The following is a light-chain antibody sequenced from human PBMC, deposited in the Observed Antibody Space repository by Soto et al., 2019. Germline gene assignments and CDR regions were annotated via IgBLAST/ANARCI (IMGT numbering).Light chain of an antibody. CDR1: SSDVGGYNS. Sequence: QSALTQPASVSGSPGQSITISCTGTSSDVGGYNSVSWYRQDPGKAPKLMIYDVTNRPSGVSNRFSGSKSGNTASLTISGLQAEDEADYYCSSFTSDITYDFGPGTKLTVL. J-gene: IGLJ1*01. V-gene: IGLV2-14*01. CDR3: SSFTSDITYD. CDR2: DVT.